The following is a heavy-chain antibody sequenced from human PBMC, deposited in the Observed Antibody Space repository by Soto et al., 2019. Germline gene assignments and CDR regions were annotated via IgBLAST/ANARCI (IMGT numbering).Heavy chain of an antibody. Sequence: QVQLVQSGAEVKKPGASVKVSCKASGYTFTSYYMHWVRQAPGQGLEWMGVINPSGGSTSDAQKFQGRVTITRDTSTITVYMELSSLRSADTAVYYCARERYITICYGVAIHYWRQVTLVTFSS. CDR3: ARERYITICYGVAIHY. CDR1: GYTFTSYY. V-gene: IGHV1-46*01. CDR2: INPSGGST. D-gene: IGHD6-13*01. J-gene: IGHJ4*02.